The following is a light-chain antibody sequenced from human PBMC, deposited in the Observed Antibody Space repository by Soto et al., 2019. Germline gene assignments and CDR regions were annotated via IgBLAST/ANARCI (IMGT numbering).Light chain of an antibody. J-gene: IGLJ1*01. CDR3: CSYASTGTYV. CDR2: EGT. V-gene: IGLV2-23*01. CDR1: SSDVGKYNL. Sequence: QSALTQPASVSGSPGQSIAISCTGTSSDVGKYNLVSWYQQHSGKAPKLMIYEGTKRPSGVSDRFSGSKSGNTASLTISGLQAEDEADYYCCSYASTGTYVFGTGTKLTVL.